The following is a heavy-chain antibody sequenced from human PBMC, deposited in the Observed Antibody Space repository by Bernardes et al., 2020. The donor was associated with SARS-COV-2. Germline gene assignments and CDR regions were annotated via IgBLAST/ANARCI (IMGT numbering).Heavy chain of an antibody. J-gene: IGHJ6*02. D-gene: IGHD3-3*01. Sequence: GGSLRLSCTASGFAFSNYGMNWGRQAPGKGLEWVSFISSSSTIYYADSVKGRFSISRDNGEKSLYLHMNSLRVEDSAVYYCASWSGYYYYYGMDVWGQGTTVTVSS. V-gene: IGHV3-48*01. CDR1: GFAFSNYG. CDR2: ISSSSTI. CDR3: ASWSGYYYYYGMDV.